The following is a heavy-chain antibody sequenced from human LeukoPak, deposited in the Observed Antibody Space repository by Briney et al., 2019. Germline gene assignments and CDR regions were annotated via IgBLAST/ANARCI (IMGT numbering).Heavy chain of an antibody. J-gene: IGHJ6*02. CDR1: GYTFTGCY. CDR2: INPNSGGT. D-gene: IGHD3-16*01. V-gene: IGHV1-2*04. CDR3: ARGGPGGSGYYYGMDV. Sequence: ASVKVSCKASGYTFTGCYMHWVRQAPGQGLEWMGWINPNSGGTNYAQKFQGWVTMTRDTSISTAYMELSRLRSDDTAVYYCARGGPGGSGYYYGMDVWGQGTTVTVSS.